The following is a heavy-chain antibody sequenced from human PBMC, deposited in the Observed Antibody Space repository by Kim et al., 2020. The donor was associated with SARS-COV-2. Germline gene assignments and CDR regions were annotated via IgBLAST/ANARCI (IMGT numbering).Heavy chain of an antibody. J-gene: IGHJ6*02. D-gene: IGHD3-9*01. Sequence: RFTISRDNAKNSLYLQMNSLRAEDTAVYYCARVSSRDGYDILTNYYYGMDVWGQGTTVTVSS. CDR3: ARVSSRDGYDILTNYYYGMDV. V-gene: IGHV3-11*06.